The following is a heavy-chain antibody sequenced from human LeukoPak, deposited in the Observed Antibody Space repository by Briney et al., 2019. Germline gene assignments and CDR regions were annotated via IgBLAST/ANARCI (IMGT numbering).Heavy chain of an antibody. D-gene: IGHD3-10*01. J-gene: IGHJ3*02. V-gene: IGHV4-59*01. CDR3: ARFGYGSGSEHAFDI. Sequence: SETLSLTCTVSGGSISSYYWSWIRQPPGKGLEWIGYIYYSGSTNYNPSLKSRVTISVDTSKNQFSLKLSSVTAAETAVYYCARFGYGSGSEHAFDIWGDGTMVTVSS. CDR2: IYYSGST. CDR1: GGSISSYY.